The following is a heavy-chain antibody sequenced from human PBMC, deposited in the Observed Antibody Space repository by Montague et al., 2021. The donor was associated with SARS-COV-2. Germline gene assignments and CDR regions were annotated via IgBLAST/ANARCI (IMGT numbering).Heavy chain of an antibody. CDR1: GGSISSSNW. Sequence: SETLSLTCAVSGGSISSSNWWSWVRQPPGKGLEWIGEIYHSGGTNYNPSLKSRVTISVDKSKNQFSLKLSSVTAADTAVYYCARARSYYDFWSGYGDWGQGTLVTVSS. CDR3: ARARSYYDFWSGYGD. D-gene: IGHD3-3*01. J-gene: IGHJ4*02. CDR2: IYHSGGT. V-gene: IGHV4-4*02.